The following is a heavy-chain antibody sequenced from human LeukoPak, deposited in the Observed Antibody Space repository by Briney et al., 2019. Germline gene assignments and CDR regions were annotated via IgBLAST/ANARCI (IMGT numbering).Heavy chain of an antibody. V-gene: IGHV4-61*10. CDR3: ARAPPYGTSSVAFDI. CDR1: GGSISSGSYY. D-gene: IGHD2-2*01. Sequence: SETLSLTCTVSGGSISSGSYYWSWIRQPAGKGLEWIGYIYYSGSTNYNPSLKSRVTISVDTSKNQFSLKLSSVTAADTAVYYCARAPPYGTSSVAFDIWGQGTMVTVSS. CDR2: IYYSGST. J-gene: IGHJ3*02.